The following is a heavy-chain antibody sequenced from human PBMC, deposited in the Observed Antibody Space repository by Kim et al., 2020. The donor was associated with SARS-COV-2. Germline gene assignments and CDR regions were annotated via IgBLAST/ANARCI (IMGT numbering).Heavy chain of an antibody. D-gene: IGHD2-2*01. CDR3: ARARRGLVVDAFDI. J-gene: IGHJ3*02. CDR2: IYNGGTT. V-gene: IGHV4-31*03. Sequence: SETLSLTCTVSGGSISSGAYTWTWIRQSPGRGLEWIGYIYNGGTTYYNPSLKSRVTISVDTSKNQFSLKLTSVTAADTAVYYCARARRGLVVDAFDIWGQGTMVTVSS. CDR1: GGSISSGAYT.